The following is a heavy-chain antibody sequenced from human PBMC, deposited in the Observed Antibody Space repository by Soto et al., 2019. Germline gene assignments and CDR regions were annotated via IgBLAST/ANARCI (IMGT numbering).Heavy chain of an antibody. Sequence: SLRLSCAASGFTFSSYGMHWVRQAPGKGLEWVAVIWYDGSNKYYADSVKGRFTISRDNSKNTLYLQMNSLRAEDTDVYYCASDIEDSSMDAFDFWGKGTLVT. V-gene: IGHV3-33*01. D-gene: IGHD6-13*01. J-gene: IGHJ3*01. CDR3: ASDIEDSSMDAFDF. CDR1: GFTFSSYG. CDR2: IWYDGSNK.